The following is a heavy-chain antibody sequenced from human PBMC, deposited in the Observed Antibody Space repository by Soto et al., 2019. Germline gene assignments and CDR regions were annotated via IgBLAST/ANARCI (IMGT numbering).Heavy chain of an antibody. V-gene: IGHV1-69*12. J-gene: IGHJ6*02. CDR3: ARGGSDYAGRGYYPGHV. D-gene: IGHD3-22*01. CDR2: IVPIFGA. CDR1: GGTFSNYG. Sequence: QVQLVQSGAEVKKPGSSVKVSCKSSGGTFSNYGFSWVRQAPGQGLECMGVIVPIFGAEHPQKFQGRVTITADESPNPVSMELRGPRSEHTAVYSCARGGSDYAGRGYYPGHVWGHVPTLTVSS.